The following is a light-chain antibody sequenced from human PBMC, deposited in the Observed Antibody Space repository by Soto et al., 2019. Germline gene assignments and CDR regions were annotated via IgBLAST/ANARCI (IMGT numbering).Light chain of an antibody. CDR2: KAS. CDR1: QSISRW. Sequence: DIQMTQSPSTLSASVGDRVTITCRASQSISRWLAWNQQKPGKAPKLLIYKASSLESGVPSRFSGSESGTEFTLTISSLQPDDFATYYCQQYNSYSPYTFGQGTKLEIK. J-gene: IGKJ2*01. V-gene: IGKV1-5*03. CDR3: QQYNSYSPYT.